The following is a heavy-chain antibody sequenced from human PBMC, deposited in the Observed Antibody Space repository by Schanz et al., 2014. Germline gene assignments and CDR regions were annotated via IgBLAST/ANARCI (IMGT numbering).Heavy chain of an antibody. CDR2: MSYDGSIK. CDR3: AREEGWGRAAAGPKHCYYGMDV. CDR1: GFTFSSYG. V-gene: IGHV3-30*03. J-gene: IGHJ6*02. D-gene: IGHD6-13*01. Sequence: QVQLVESGGGVVQPGRSLRLSCAASGFTFSSYGMHWVRQAPGKGLEWVAGMSYDGSIKYYGDSVKGRFTISRDNSKNTLYLHMNTLRSEDTAVFYCAREEGWGRAAAGPKHCYYGMDVWGQGTTVTVSS.